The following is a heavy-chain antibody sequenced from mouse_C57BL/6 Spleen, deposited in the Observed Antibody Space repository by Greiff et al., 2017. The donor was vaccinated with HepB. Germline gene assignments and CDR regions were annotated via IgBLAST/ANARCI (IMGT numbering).Heavy chain of an antibody. CDR3: ARRGYSNQAMDY. Sequence: QVQLQQPGAELVMPGASVKLSCKASGYTFTSYWMHWVKQRPGQGLEWIGEIDPSDSYTNYNQKFKGKSTLTVDKSSSTAYMQLSSLTSEDSAVYYCARRGYSNQAMDYWGQGTSVTVSS. CDR1: GYTFTSYW. CDR2: IDPSDSYT. J-gene: IGHJ4*01. D-gene: IGHD2-5*01. V-gene: IGHV1-69*01.